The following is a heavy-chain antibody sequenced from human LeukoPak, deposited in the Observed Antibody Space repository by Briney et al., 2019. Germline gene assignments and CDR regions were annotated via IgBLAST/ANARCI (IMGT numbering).Heavy chain of an antibody. CDR3: ARDTLAVAGTVDYYYYYMDV. CDR2: IYTSGST. CDR1: GFTFSNQW. J-gene: IGHJ6*03. D-gene: IGHD6-19*01. V-gene: IGHV4-4*07. Sequence: PGGSLRLSCAATGFTFSNQWMSWVRQAPGKGLEWIGRIYTSGSTNYNPSLKSRVTMSVDTSKNQFSLKLSSVTAADTAVYYCARDTLAVAGTVDYYYYYMDVWGKGTTVTVSS.